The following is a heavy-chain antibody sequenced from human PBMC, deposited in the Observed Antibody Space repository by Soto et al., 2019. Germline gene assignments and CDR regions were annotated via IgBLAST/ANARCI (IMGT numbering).Heavy chain of an antibody. CDR3: AKGSGNYWAFEY. CDR1: GFSFSTYG. Sequence: GGSLRLSCAASGFSFSTYGMHWVRQAPGKGLEWVAFISNDGSNKYYADSVKGRFTISRDNSKNTLYLQMNSLRAEDTAVYYCAKGSGNYWAFEYWGQGTLVTVSS. J-gene: IGHJ4*02. V-gene: IGHV3-30*18. D-gene: IGHD1-26*01. CDR2: ISNDGSNK.